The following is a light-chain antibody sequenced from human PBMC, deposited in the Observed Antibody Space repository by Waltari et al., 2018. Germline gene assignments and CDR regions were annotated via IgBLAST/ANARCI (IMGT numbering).Light chain of an antibody. CDR2: DVT. Sequence: SALTQPDSVSGSPGQSITISCSGISSDSRGYNYVSWYQQHPGEAPKVIIYDVTNRPSGVSNRFSGSKSGSSSSLIISGLQPEDEAVYYCSSFTSSTTGIFGGGTKLTVL. CDR3: SSFTSSTTGI. CDR1: SSDSRGYNY. J-gene: IGLJ2*01. V-gene: IGLV2-14*03.